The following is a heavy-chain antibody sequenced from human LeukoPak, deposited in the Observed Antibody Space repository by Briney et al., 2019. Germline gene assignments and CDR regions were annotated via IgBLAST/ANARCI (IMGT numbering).Heavy chain of an antibody. Sequence: ASLKLSCKASGYTFTSYDINWVRQPTGQGLEWMGWMNPNSGNTGYAHKFQGRVTITRNTTISTAYMELSSLRSEDTAVYYCARGAIGYCSSTSCFSPTRFDPWGQGTLVTVSS. V-gene: IGHV1-8*03. D-gene: IGHD2-2*01. J-gene: IGHJ5*02. CDR2: MNPNSGNT. CDR1: GYTFTSYD. CDR3: ARGAIGYCSSTSCFSPTRFDP.